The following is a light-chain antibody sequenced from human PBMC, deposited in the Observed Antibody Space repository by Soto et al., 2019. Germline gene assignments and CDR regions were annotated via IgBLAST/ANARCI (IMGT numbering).Light chain of an antibody. CDR2: DAS. CDR3: QQSAT. CDR1: QIVRSNS. J-gene: IGKJ3*01. V-gene: IGKV3-20*01. Sequence: EMMLTQSPGTLSLSPGDRATLSCRASQIVRSNSLAWYQQKPGQPPRLLIYDASSRPPGIPDRFSDSGSGTDFTLTISRLEPEDFAVYYCQQSATFGPGTKVDIK.